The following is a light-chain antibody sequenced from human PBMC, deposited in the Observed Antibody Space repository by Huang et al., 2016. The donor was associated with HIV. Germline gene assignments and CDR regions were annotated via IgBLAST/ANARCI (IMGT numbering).Light chain of an antibody. CDR2: DAS. Sequence: EIVLTQSPATLSLSPGERATLSCRASQRVRSYLAWYQQKPGQAPRLLIYDASNRATGIPARFSGRGSGTDFTLTISNLQSEDFAVYYCQQRSAWPLTFGGGTKVEI. CDR3: QQRSAWPLT. V-gene: IGKV3-11*01. J-gene: IGKJ4*01. CDR1: QRVRSY.